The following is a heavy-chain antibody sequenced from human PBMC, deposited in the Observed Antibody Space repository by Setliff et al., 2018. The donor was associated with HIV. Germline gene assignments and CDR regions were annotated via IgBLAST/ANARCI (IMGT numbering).Heavy chain of an antibody. CDR1: AYSFSKYG. J-gene: IGHJ6*03. D-gene: IGHD6-19*01. CDR3: ARGAWYTSGWYSSRYLDV. CDR2: MNPNSGNT. V-gene: IGHV1-8*01. Sequence: GASVKVSCKASAYSFSKYGISWVRQATGQGLEWMGWMNPNSGNTGYAQKFQGRVTMTRNTSIRTAYMELSSLRSEDTAVYYCARGAWYTSGWYSSRYLDVWGKGTTVTVSS.